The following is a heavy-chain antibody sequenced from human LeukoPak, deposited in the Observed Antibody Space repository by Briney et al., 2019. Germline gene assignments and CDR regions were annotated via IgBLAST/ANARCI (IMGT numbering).Heavy chain of an antibody. Sequence: PGGSLRLSCAASGFTFSSYGMHWVRQAPGKGLEWVAVISYDGSNKYYADSVKGRFTISRDNSKNTLYLQMNSLRAEDTAVYYCANNIENYGDFHWGQGTLVTVSS. CDR2: ISYDGSNK. V-gene: IGHV3-30*18. J-gene: IGHJ4*02. CDR3: ANNIENYGDFH. CDR1: GFTFSSYG. D-gene: IGHD4-17*01.